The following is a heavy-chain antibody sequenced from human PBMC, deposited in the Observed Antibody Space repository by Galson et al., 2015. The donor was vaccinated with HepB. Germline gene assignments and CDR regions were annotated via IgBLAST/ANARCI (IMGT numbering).Heavy chain of an antibody. Sequence: SVKVSCNASGYRFTGYYMHWVRQAPGQGLQWMGWINPASGGTNYARQFQGRATMTRDTSINTAYMELRRLRSDDTAVYYCAREKYYGSGYFDYWGQGTLVTVSS. J-gene: IGHJ4*02. CDR1: GYRFTGYY. CDR3: AREKYYGSGYFDY. D-gene: IGHD3-10*01. CDR2: INPASGGT. V-gene: IGHV1-2*02.